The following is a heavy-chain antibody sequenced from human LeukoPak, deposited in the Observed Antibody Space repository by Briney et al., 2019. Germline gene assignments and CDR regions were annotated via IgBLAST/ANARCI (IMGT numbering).Heavy chain of an antibody. J-gene: IGHJ4*02. V-gene: IGHV3-30*04. Sequence: GGSLRLSCIASGFTFSTYPMHWVRQAPGKGLEWVAVISYDGSATSYAESVKGRFTFSRDNSKNTLYLQINSLRAEDTAIYYCAKDRLGATAWFDYWGQGTLVTVSS. D-gene: IGHD1-26*01. CDR3: AKDRLGATAWFDY. CDR2: ISYDGSAT. CDR1: GFTFSTYP.